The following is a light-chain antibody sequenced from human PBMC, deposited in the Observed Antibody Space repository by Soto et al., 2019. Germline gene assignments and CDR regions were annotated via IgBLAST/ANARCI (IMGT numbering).Light chain of an antibody. Sequence: ALTQTTGTLSLSPGERATLSCRASQSVASTYLAWYQQNPGQAPRLLIYAASSRATGIPDRFSGSASGTDFTLTISRLEPEDFAVYCCQQYGISPRTFGQGTKVDIK. CDR1: QSVASTY. CDR3: QQYGISPRT. V-gene: IGKV3-20*01. J-gene: IGKJ1*01. CDR2: AAS.